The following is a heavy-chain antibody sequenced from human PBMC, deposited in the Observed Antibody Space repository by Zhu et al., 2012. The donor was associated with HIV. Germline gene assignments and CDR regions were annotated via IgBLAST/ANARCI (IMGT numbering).Heavy chain of an antibody. Sequence: QVQLQESGPGQVKPSETLSLTCSVSDGSVTDRSYYWGWIRQPPGKGLEWIGSLYYSGNTYYNPSLKSRVTLSLDTSTNQFSLRLNSVTAADTAVYYCARMAVYWYFDLWGRGTLVTVSS. CDR2: LYYSGNT. CDR3: ARMAVYWYFDL. V-gene: IGHV4-39*07. J-gene: IGHJ2*01. CDR1: DGSVTDRSYY. D-gene: IGHD5-24*01.